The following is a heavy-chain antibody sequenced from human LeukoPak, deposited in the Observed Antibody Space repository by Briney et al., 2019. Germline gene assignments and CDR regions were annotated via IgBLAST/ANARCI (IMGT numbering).Heavy chain of an antibody. CDR2: IKQDGSEK. V-gene: IGHV3-7*01. CDR1: GFTFSKYS. CDR3: ARVSWRGIFPGIAAAAFDY. D-gene: IGHD6-13*01. J-gene: IGHJ4*02. Sequence: GGSLRLSCAASGFTFSKYSMNWVRQAPGKGLEWVANIKQDGSEKYYVDSVKGRFTISRDNAKNSLYLQMNSLRAEDTAVYYCARVSWRGIFPGIAAAAFDYWGQGTLVTVSS.